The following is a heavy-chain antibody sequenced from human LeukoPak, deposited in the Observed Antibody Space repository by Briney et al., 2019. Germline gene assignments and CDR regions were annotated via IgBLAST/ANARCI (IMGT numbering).Heavy chain of an antibody. CDR2: VSDTGNNK. CDR3: ARVQGGGDSHFDS. Sequence: QPGRSLRLSCAASGFTFRNYAMHWVRQAPGKGLEWLSLVSDTGNNKFYAASVQGRFTISRDNSNNAVYLQMDSLRPEDTAVYFCARVQGGGDSHFDSWGQGTLVTVSS. J-gene: IGHJ4*02. V-gene: IGHV3-30*04. D-gene: IGHD2-21*02. CDR1: GFTFRNYA.